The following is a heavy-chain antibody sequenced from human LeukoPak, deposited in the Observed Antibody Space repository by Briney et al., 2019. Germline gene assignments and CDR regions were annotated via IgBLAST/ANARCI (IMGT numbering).Heavy chain of an antibody. D-gene: IGHD3-3*01. CDR1: GFTFSNCA. CDR2: ISGSGSST. V-gene: IGHV3-23*01. Sequence: GGSLRLSCAASGFTFSNCAMSWVRQAPEKGLEWVSGISGSGSSTYYADSVKGRFTISRDNSENTLYLQMNSLRAEDTGVYYCAKDHYWSIDYWGRGTLVTVSS. CDR3: AKDHYWSIDY. J-gene: IGHJ4*02.